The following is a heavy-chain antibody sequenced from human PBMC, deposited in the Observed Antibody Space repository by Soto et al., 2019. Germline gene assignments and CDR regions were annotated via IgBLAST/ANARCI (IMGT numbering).Heavy chain of an antibody. Sequence: GESLKISCKGSGYSFTNYWIGWVRQMPGKGLEWMGIIYPGDSDTRYSPSFQGQVTISADKSISTAYLQWSSLKASDTAMYYCAITWGSREYYYGMDVWGQGTTVTVSS. CDR1: GYSFTNYW. CDR3: AITWGSREYYYGMDV. J-gene: IGHJ6*02. CDR2: IYPGDSDT. V-gene: IGHV5-51*01. D-gene: IGHD3-16*01.